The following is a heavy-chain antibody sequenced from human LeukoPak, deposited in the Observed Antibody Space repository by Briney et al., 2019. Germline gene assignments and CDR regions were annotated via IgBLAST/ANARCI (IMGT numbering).Heavy chain of an antibody. J-gene: IGHJ4*02. Sequence: PSETLSLTCAVYGGSFSGYYWSWIRQPPGKGLEWIGEISHSGSTNYNPSLKSRVSISIDTSKNQFSLNLSSVIAADTAVYYCARRIDRWGQGTLVTVSS. CDR2: ISHSGST. CDR1: GGSFSGYY. CDR3: ARRIDR. D-gene: IGHD3-3*02. V-gene: IGHV4-34*01.